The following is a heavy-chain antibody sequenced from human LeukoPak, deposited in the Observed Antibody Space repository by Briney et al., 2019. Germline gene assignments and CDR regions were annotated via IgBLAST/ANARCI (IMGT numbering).Heavy chain of an antibody. CDR2: IIPIFGTA. Sequence: GSSVKVSCKASGGTFSSYAISWVRQAPGQGLEWMGGIIPIFGTANYAQKFQGRVTITADESTSTACMELSSLRSEDTAVYYCARDLSIVVVPAAILPWFDPWGQGTLVTVSS. D-gene: IGHD2-2*02. J-gene: IGHJ5*02. V-gene: IGHV1-69*01. CDR1: GGTFSSYA. CDR3: ARDLSIVVVPAAILPWFDP.